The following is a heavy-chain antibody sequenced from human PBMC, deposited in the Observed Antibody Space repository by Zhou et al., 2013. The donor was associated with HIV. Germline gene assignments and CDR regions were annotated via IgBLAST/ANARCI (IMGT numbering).Heavy chain of an antibody. J-gene: IGHJ4*02. V-gene: IGHV1-46*01. Sequence: QVQLVQSGAEVKKPGASVKVSCKASGYTFTSYYMHWVRQAPGQGLEWMGIINPSGGSTTYAQKFQGRVTMTRDTSTSTVYMELSSLRSEDTAVYYCVRGAYYDTSGYHLDYWGQGTLVTVSS. CDR1: GYTFTSYY. CDR3: VRGAYYDTSGYHLDY. CDR2: INPSGGST. D-gene: IGHD3-22*01.